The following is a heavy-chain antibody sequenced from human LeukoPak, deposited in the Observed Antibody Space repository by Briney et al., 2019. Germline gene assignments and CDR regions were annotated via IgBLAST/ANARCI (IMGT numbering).Heavy chain of an antibody. CDR3: AKDPLGFCTRATCRYLDS. Sequence: GGSLRLSCAASGFTFSNYGMHWVRQAPGKGLEWVAFIWYDGSNRYYADSVKGRFTISRDNSENTLFLQMSSLRTEDRAVYYCAKDPLGFCTRATCRYLDSWGQGTLVTVSS. CDR2: IWYDGSNR. J-gene: IGHJ4*02. V-gene: IGHV3-30*02. CDR1: GFTFSNYG. D-gene: IGHD2-8*01.